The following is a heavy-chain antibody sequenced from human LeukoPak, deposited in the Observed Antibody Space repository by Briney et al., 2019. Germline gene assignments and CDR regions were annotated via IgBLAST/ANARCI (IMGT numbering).Heavy chain of an antibody. Sequence: SVKVSCKASGGTFSSNAISWVRQAPGQGLEWMGGIIAIFGTANYAQKFQGRVTITADESTSTAYMELSSLRSEDTAVYYCARDSLSRVWFDPWGQGTLVTVSS. CDR2: IIAIFGTA. D-gene: IGHD2/OR15-2a*01. CDR3: ARDSLSRVWFDP. J-gene: IGHJ5*02. V-gene: IGHV1-69*13. CDR1: GGTFSSNA.